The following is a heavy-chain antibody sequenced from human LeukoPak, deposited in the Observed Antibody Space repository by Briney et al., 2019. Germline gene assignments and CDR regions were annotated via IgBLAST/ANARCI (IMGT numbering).Heavy chain of an antibody. V-gene: IGHV4-59*08. J-gene: IGHJ5*02. CDR3: ASGHYYGSGSYFGWFDP. Sequence: SETLSLTCTVSGGSISSYYWSWIRQPPGKGLEWIGYIYFSGSTNYNPSLKSRVTISVDTSKNQFSLKLSSVTAADTAVYYCASGHYYGSGSYFGWFDPWGQGTLVTVSS. CDR1: GGSISSYY. D-gene: IGHD3-10*01. CDR2: IYFSGST.